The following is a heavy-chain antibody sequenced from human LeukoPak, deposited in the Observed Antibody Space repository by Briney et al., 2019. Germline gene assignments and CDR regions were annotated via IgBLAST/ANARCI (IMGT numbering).Heavy chain of an antibody. Sequence: ASVKVSCKASGYTFTGYYMHWVRQAPGQGIEGMGWINPNTGGTNYAQKFQGRVTITRDTTISTAYMELSRLTSDDTAVYYCASYPRYSSSPPFDYWGQGTLVTVSS. J-gene: IGHJ4*02. CDR3: ASYPRYSSSPPFDY. CDR1: GYTFTGYY. V-gene: IGHV1-2*02. D-gene: IGHD6-19*01. CDR2: INPNTGGT.